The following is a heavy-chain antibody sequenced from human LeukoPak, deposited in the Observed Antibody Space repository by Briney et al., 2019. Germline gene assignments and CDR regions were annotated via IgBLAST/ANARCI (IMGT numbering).Heavy chain of an antibody. Sequence: PGGSLRLSCAASGFTFSSYEMNWVRQAPGRGLEWVAHINQDGSEKYSVDSVRGRLTISRDNVKNSLFLQMNSLRAEDTAVYYCARSGMAVAATPWDWGQGTLSPSPQ. J-gene: IGHJ1*01. CDR2: INQDGSEK. V-gene: IGHV3-7*05. CDR1: GFTFSSYE. D-gene: IGHD6-19*01. CDR3: ARSGMAVAATPWD.